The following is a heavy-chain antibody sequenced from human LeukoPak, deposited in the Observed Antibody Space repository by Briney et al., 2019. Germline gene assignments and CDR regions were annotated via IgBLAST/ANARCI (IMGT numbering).Heavy chain of an antibody. CDR3: ARVRSRYCSGGSCHPPIDY. V-gene: IGHV1-18*01. Sequence: ASVKVSCKASGYTFTSYGISWVRQAPGQGLEWMGWISDYNGNTNYAQKLQGRVTMTTDTSTSTAYMELRSLRSDDTAVYYCARVRSRYCSGGSCHPPIDYWGQGTLVTVSS. CDR1: GYTFTSYG. CDR2: ISDYNGNT. D-gene: IGHD2-15*01. J-gene: IGHJ4*02.